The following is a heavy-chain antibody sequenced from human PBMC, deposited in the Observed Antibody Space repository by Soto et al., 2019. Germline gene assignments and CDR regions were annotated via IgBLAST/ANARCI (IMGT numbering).Heavy chain of an antibody. V-gene: IGHV2-5*02. CDR2: IYWDDDK. CDR1: GLSLSTTGVA. Sequence: QITLKESGPTLVKPTQTLTLTCSFSGLSLSTTGVAVGWIRQPPGKALECLVLIYWDDDKRYSPSLKSRLTITRDTSKNQVVLTMTDMDPVDTATYYCAHRVDYRGSWNTGYFDYWGQGTLVTVSS. J-gene: IGHJ4*02. D-gene: IGHD2-15*01. CDR3: AHRVDYRGSWNTGYFDY.